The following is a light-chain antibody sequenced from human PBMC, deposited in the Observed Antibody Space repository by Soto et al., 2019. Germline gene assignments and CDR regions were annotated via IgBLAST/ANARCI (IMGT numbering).Light chain of an antibody. CDR3: LQDYNFPQT. Sequence: IQVAQSPPSLSASVGDTVTITCRASQDIRNDLGWYQQKPGRAPKLLIYGASNLQSGVPSRFSGSVSGTDFTLTISSLQPVDFATYYCLQDYNFPQTFGQGTKVDIK. CDR2: GAS. CDR1: QDIRND. V-gene: IGKV1-6*01. J-gene: IGKJ1*01.